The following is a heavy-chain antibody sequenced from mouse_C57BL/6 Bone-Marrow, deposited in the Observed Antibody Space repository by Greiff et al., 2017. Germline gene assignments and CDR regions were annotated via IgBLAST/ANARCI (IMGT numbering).Heavy chain of an antibody. CDR2: LYPGDGDT. Sequence: VQLQQSGPELVKPGASVKISCKASGYAFSSSWMNWVKQRPGTGLEWIGRLYPGDGDTNYNGKFKGKATLTADKSSSTAYMQLSSLTAEDSAVYFCARIGNYHYYAMDYWGPGTSVTVSS. D-gene: IGHD2-1*01. CDR3: ARIGNYHYYAMDY. V-gene: IGHV1-82*01. J-gene: IGHJ4*01. CDR1: GYAFSSSW.